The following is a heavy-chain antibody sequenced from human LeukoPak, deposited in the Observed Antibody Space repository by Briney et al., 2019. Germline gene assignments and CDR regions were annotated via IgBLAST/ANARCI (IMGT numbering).Heavy chain of an antibody. CDR2: IYYSGST. J-gene: IGHJ4*02. CDR1: GGSISGYY. Sequence: PSETLSLTCAVSGGSISGYYWSWIRQPPGKGLEWIGYIYYSGSTNYNPSLKSRVTISVGTSKNQFSLKLSSVTAADTAVYYCARDQVTAPRSLWYWGQGTLVTVSS. V-gene: IGHV4-59*01. CDR3: ARDQVTAPRSLWY. D-gene: IGHD2-21*02.